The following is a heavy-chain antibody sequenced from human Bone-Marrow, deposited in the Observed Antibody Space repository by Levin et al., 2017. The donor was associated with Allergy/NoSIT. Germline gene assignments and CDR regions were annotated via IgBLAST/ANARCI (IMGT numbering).Heavy chain of an antibody. J-gene: IGHJ4*02. V-gene: IGHV3-30*18. CDR3: TKEGSSSRWSFDY. Sequence: LSLTCAASGFTFSTYGMHWVRQAPGKGLEWVAVVSYDGGTTYYADSVKGRFTISRDNSKNTLYLQMNSLRGEDTAVYYCTKEGSSSRWSFDYWGRGTLVTVSS. D-gene: IGHD6-13*01. CDR1: GFTFSTYG. CDR2: VSYDGGTT.